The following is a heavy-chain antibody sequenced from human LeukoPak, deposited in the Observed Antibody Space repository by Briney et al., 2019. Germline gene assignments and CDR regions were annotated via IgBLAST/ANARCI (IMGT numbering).Heavy chain of an antibody. CDR2: ISSDGGST. CDR3: ARGRQGAKTRYFDL. Sequence: GGSLRLSCAASGIIFSKCAMHWVRQGPGKGLECISTISSDGGSTYYANSVKGRFTISRDNSKNTLYLQMGSLRAEDMAVYYCARGRQGAKTRYFDLWGRGTRVTVSS. CDR1: GIIFSKCA. J-gene: IGHJ2*01. V-gene: IGHV3-64*01. D-gene: IGHD1-26*01.